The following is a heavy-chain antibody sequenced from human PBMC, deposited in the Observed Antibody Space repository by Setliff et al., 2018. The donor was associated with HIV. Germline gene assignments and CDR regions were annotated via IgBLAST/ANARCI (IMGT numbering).Heavy chain of an antibody. D-gene: IGHD6-19*01. CDR2: ISPYNGHK. V-gene: IGHV1-18*01. J-gene: IGHJ3*01. Sequence: GASVKVSCKASDYTFTSYGINWVRQAPGQGLEWMGWISPYNGHKKYAQKFQGRVTMTTDTPKNTASLDLRSLTSDDTAVYYCARSPVTGTGAFDVWGQGTMVTVSS. CDR3: ARSPVTGTGAFDV. CDR1: DYTFTSYG.